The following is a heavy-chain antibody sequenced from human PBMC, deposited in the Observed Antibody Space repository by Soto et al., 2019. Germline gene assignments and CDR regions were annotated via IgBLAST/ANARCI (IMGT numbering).Heavy chain of an antibody. CDR3: ARGVESKLWGEEYFDY. CDR2: INPNSGDT. CDR1: GFTFSGYY. Sequence: QVQLVQSGAEVKKPGASVMVSCKASGFTFSGYYFHWIRQAPGQGLEWVGWINPNSGDTKYAQKFQGRVTMTRDTSISTAYMEMSRLRSDDSAVYYCARGVESKLWGEEYFDYWGPGTLVTVSS. V-gene: IGHV1-2*02. D-gene: IGHD5-18*01. J-gene: IGHJ4*02.